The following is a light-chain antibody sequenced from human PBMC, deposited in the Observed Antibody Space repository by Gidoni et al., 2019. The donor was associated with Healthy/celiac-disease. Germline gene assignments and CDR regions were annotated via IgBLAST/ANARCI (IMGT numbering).Light chain of an antibody. CDR1: TGAVTSGHY. V-gene: IGLV7-46*01. CDR3: LLPYSGAEV. CDR2: ATS. Sequence: SVVPQEPSLSVSPGGTVPLTCASSTGAVTSGHYPYWFQQKPGQAPRTLIYATSNKQPWTPARFSGSLLGDKAALSLSCAQPEDEAEYYCLLPYSGAEVFGGGTKLTVL. J-gene: IGLJ2*01.